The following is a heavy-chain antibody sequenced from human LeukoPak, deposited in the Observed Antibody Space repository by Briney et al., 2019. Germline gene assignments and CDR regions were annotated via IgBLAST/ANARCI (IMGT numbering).Heavy chain of an antibody. CDR1: GFTFGDYA. CDR2: IRSKAYGGTT. V-gene: IGHV3-49*03. Sequence: PGGSLRLSCAASGFTFGDYAMSWLRQAPGKGLEWVGFIRSKAYGGTTEYAASVKGRFTISRDDSKSIAYLQMNSLKTEDTAVYYCTRDPGRYDFWSGYNWFDPWGQGTLVTVSS. J-gene: IGHJ5*02. CDR3: TRDPGRYDFWSGYNWFDP. D-gene: IGHD3-3*01.